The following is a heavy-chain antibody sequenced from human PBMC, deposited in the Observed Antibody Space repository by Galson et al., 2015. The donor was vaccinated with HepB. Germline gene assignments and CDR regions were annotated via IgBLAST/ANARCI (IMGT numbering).Heavy chain of an antibody. CDR3: ARDANIVVVPAALYYYYYGMDV. J-gene: IGHJ6*02. V-gene: IGHV1-18*04. D-gene: IGHD2-2*01. Sequence: SVKVSCKASGYTFTSYGISWVRQAPGQGLEWMGWISAYNGNTNYAQKLQGRVTMTTDTSTSTAYMELRSLRSDDTAVYYCARDANIVVVPAALYYYYYGMDVWGQGTTVTVPS. CDR2: ISAYNGNT. CDR1: GYTFTSYG.